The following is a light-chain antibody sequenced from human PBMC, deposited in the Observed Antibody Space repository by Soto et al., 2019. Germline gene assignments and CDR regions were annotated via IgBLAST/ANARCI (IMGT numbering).Light chain of an antibody. CDR3: AAWDGSLNVVL. CDR2: SSN. CDR1: SSNIGTNT. V-gene: IGLV1-44*01. J-gene: IGLJ3*02. Sequence: QSVLTQPPSASGTPGQTVTISCSGSSSNIGTNTVNWYQQFPRSAPKLLMYSSNQRPSGVPDRFSGSKSGTSASLAISGRQSEDEADYYCAAWDGSLNVVLFGGGTKLTVL.